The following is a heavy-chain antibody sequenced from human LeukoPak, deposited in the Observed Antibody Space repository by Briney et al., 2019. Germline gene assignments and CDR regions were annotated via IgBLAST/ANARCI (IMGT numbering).Heavy chain of an antibody. Sequence: GGSLRLSCAASGFTVSSNAMGWVRQAPGKGLEWVSVIYSGGSTYYADSVKGRFTISRDNSKNTLYLQMNSLRAEDTAVYYCAKAGPYYYDSSGYAGHAFDIWGQGTMVTVSS. J-gene: IGHJ3*02. CDR2: IYSGGST. CDR3: AKAGPYYYDSSGYAGHAFDI. D-gene: IGHD3-22*01. CDR1: GFTVSSNA. V-gene: IGHV3-53*01.